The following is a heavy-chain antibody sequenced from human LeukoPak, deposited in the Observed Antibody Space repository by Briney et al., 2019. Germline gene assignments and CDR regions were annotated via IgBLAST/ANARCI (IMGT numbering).Heavy chain of an antibody. J-gene: IGHJ6*02. Sequence: ASVKVSCKASGYTFTSYGISWVRQAPGQGLEWMGWISAYNGNTNYAQKLQGRVTMTTDTSTSTAYMELRSLRSDDTAVYYCARDQIPVRYGSGSRAAYYYYGMEVWGQGTTVTVSS. CDR1: GYTFTSYG. D-gene: IGHD3-10*01. V-gene: IGHV1-18*01. CDR3: ARDQIPVRYGSGSRAAYYYYGMEV. CDR2: ISAYNGNT.